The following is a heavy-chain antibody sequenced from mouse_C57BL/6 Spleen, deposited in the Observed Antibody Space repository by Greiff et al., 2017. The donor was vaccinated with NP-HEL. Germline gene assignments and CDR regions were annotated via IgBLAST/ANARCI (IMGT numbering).Heavy chain of an antibody. D-gene: IGHD1-3*01. J-gene: IGHJ2*01. CDR3: ARYNLHFDY. CDR1: GFTFSDYG. CDR2: LSSGSSTI. V-gene: IGHV5-17*01. Sequence: EVQLQQSGGGLVKPGGSLKLSCAASGFTFSDYGMHWVRQAPEKGLEWVAYLSSGSSTIYSADTVKGRFTISRDNAKNTLFLQMTSLRSEDTAMYYCARYNLHFDYWGQGTTLTVSS.